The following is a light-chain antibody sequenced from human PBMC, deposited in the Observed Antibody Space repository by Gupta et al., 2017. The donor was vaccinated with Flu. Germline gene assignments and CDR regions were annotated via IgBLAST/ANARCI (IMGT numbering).Light chain of an antibody. CDR2: YAS. CDR3: QQYDNLPLT. CDR1: QDISNY. V-gene: IGKV1-33*01. Sequence: DIQMTQSPSSLSASVGDRVTITCQASQDISNYLNWYQQKPGKAPKLLIYYASKLETGVPSRFSGSGSGTDFTFTISSLQPEDIATYYCQQYDNLPLTFGGGTKVEIK. J-gene: IGKJ4*01.